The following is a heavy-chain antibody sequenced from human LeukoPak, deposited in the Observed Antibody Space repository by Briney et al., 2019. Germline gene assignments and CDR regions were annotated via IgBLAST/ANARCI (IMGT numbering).Heavy chain of an antibody. CDR2: INTGNGNT. J-gene: IGHJ6*03. CDR3: ARGPKLLWFGEPGYYYYMDV. V-gene: IGHV1-3*03. D-gene: IGHD3-10*01. Sequence: ASVKVSCKASGYTFTSYTMHWVRQAPGQRLEWMGWINTGNGNTKYSQEFQGRVTITRDTSASTAYMELSSLRSEDMAVYYCARGPKLLWFGEPGYYYYMDVWGKGTTVTVSS. CDR1: GYTFTSYT.